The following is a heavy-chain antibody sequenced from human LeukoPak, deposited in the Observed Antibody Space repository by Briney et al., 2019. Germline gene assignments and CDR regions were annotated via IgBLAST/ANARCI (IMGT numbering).Heavy chain of an antibody. Sequence: GGSLRLSCAASGFTFSSYAMSWVRQAPGKGLKWVSAISGSGGSTYCADSVKGRFTISRDNSKNTLYLQMNSLRAEDTAVYYCALYRGFGDRGFDPWGQGTLVTVSS. CDR3: ALYRGFGDRGFDP. CDR2: ISGSGGST. CDR1: GFTFSSYA. J-gene: IGHJ5*02. D-gene: IGHD3-10*01. V-gene: IGHV3-23*01.